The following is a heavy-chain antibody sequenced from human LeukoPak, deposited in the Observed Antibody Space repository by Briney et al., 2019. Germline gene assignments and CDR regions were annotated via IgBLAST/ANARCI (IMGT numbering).Heavy chain of an antibody. CDR3: ARWEGTIHNFDN. CDR1: GGSIRSYY. D-gene: IGHD1-7*01. V-gene: IGHV4-59*08. Sequence: SETLSLTCTVSGGSIRSYYWSWIRQPPGKGLEWIGYIYYSGSTYYNPSLKSRVTISLDTSKNQFSLKLSSVTAADTAVYYCARWEGTIHNFDNWGQGTLVTFFS. J-gene: IGHJ4*02. CDR2: IYYSGST.